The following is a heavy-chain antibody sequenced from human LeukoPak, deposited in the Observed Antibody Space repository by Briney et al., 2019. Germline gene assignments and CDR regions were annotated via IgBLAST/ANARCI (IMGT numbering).Heavy chain of an antibody. V-gene: IGHV3-9*01. CDR1: GFTFDDYA. CDR3: AKSVSNSEGIAAAGIGY. J-gene: IGHJ4*02. D-gene: IGHD6-13*01. Sequence: PGRSLRLSCAASGFTFDDYAMHWVRQAPGKGLEWVSGISWNSGSIGYADSVKGRFTISRDNAKNSLYLQMNSLRAEDTALYYCAKSVSNSEGIAAAGIGYWGQGTLVTASS. CDR2: ISWNSGSI.